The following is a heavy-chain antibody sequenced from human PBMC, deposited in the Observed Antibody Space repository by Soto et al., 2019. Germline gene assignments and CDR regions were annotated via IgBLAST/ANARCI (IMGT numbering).Heavy chain of an antibody. V-gene: IGHV1-69*02. CDR3: ARGAVTTYYYYYMDV. CDR2: IIPILGIA. Sequence: QVQLVQSGAEVKKPGSSVKVSCKTSGGTFSSYTISWVRQAPGQGLERMGRIIPILGIANYAQKFQGRVTITADKSTSTAYMELSSLRSEDTAVYSCARGAVTTYYYYYMDVWGKGTTVTVSS. J-gene: IGHJ6*03. CDR1: GGTFSSYT. D-gene: IGHD4-4*01.